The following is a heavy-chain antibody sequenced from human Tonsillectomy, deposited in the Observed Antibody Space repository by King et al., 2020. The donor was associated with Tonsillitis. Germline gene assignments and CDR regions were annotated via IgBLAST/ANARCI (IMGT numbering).Heavy chain of an antibody. D-gene: IGHD2-15*01. V-gene: IGHV3-30*04. CDR2: FSYDGRTK. CDR1: GFPFRSYV. Sequence: QLVQSGGGVVQPGGSLRLSCAASGFPFRSYVLYWVRQAPGKGLEWVAVFSYDGRTKSHADSVKGRFTISRDNSMNTVYLQMNSLRTEDTAVYFCARALESGYASRTFAYWGQGTLVTVSS. CDR3: ARALESGYASRTFAY. J-gene: IGHJ4*01.